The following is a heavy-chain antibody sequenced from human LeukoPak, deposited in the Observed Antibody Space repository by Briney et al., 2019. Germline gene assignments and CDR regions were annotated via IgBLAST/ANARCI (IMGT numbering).Heavy chain of an antibody. CDR3: ARVGDHYHWYLDL. D-gene: IGHD3-10*01. V-gene: IGHV3-53*01. J-gene: IGHJ2*01. CDR2: LYSGGTT. Sequence: GGSLRLSCEGSGFDVSANYMNWVRQAPGKGLEWVPILYSGGTTYYADSVKGRFTVSRESSKNTLLLHMTSLRAEDTAVYYCARVGDHYHWYLDLWGRGTLVTASS. CDR1: GFDVSANY.